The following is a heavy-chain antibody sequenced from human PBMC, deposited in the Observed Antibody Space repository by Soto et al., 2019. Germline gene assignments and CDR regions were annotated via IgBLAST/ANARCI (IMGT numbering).Heavy chain of an antibody. V-gene: IGHV3-23*01. CDR2: ISGSGGST. Sequence: AGGSLRLSCAASGFTFSSYAMSWVRQAPGKGLEWVSAISGSGGSTYYADSVEGRFTISRDNSKNTLYLQMNSLRAEDTAVYYCAKRYSSGWYWQQTDYFDYWGQGTLVTVSS. CDR3: AKRYSSGWYWQQTDYFDY. D-gene: IGHD6-19*01. CDR1: GFTFSSYA. J-gene: IGHJ4*02.